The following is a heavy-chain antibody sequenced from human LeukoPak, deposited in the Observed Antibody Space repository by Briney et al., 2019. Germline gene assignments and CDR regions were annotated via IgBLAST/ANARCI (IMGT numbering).Heavy chain of an antibody. V-gene: IGHV3-74*01. CDR2: INPGGGSI. Sequence: GGSLRPSCAASGFTFSSYWIHWVRQVPGKWLVWVARINPGGGSITYADSVKGRFTISRDNAKNKLYLQMDSLRAEDTGVYYCARSNQADDYWGQGTLVTVSS. CDR1: GFTFSSYW. J-gene: IGHJ4*02. D-gene: IGHD1-14*01. CDR3: ARSNQADDY.